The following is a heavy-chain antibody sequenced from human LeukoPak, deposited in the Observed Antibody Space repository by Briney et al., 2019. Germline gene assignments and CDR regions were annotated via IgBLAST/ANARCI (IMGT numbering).Heavy chain of an antibody. V-gene: IGHV1-18*04. D-gene: IGHD1-26*01. J-gene: IGHJ3*02. Sequence: ASVKVSCKASGYTFTGYYMHWVRQAPGQGLEWMGWISAYNGNTNYAQKLQGRVTMTTDTSTSTAYMELRSLRSDDTAVYYCARRYSGSYYGKSAFDIWGQGTMVTVSS. CDR2: ISAYNGNT. CDR3: ARRYSGSYYGKSAFDI. CDR1: GYTFTGYY.